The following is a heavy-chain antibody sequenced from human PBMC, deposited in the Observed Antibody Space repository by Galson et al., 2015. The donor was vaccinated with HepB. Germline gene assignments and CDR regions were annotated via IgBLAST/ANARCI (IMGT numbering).Heavy chain of an antibody. Sequence: CAISGDSVSSKSAAWNWIRQSPWRGPEWLGRTYYRSKWYNDYAVFVKSRITINPVTSKNQFSLHLNSVTAEDTAVYYCVRGDYYYGMDVWGHGTTVTVSS. V-gene: IGHV6-1*01. J-gene: IGHJ6*02. CDR2: TYYRSKWYN. CDR3: VRGDYYYGMDV. CDR1: GDSVSSKSAA.